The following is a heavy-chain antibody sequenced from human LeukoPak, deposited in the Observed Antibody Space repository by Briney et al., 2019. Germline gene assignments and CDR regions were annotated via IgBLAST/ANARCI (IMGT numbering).Heavy chain of an antibody. CDR1: GGSIGSSGFY. D-gene: IGHD6-19*01. CDR2: IYYPEST. Sequence: SETLSLTCKVSGGSIGSSGFYWGWISQPPGKGLEWIGSIYYPESTHYNPSLKSRVTISVDTSKSQFSLTLSSVTATDTAVYYCRRHVSSGWDYYSGLDVWGRGTTVTVSS. J-gene: IGHJ6*02. V-gene: IGHV4-39*01. CDR3: RRHVSSGWDYYSGLDV.